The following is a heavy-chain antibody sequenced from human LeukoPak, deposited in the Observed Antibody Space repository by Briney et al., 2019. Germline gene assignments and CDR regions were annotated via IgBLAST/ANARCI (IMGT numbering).Heavy chain of an antibody. CDR2: IIPIFGTA. CDR3: ARTLTSVADYYFDY. V-gene: IGHV1-69*13. Sequence: ASVKVSCKASGGTFSSYAISWVRQAPGQGLEWMGGIIPIFGTANYAQKFQGRVTITADESTSTAYMELSSLRSEDTAVYYCARTLTSVADYYFDYWGQGTLVTVSS. D-gene: IGHD6-19*01. CDR1: GGTFSSYA. J-gene: IGHJ4*02.